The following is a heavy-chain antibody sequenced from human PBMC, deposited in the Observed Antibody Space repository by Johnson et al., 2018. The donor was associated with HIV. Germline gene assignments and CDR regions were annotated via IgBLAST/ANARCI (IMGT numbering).Heavy chain of an antibody. V-gene: IGHV3-53*01. CDR1: GFTVSSNY. J-gene: IGHJ3*02. D-gene: IGHD6-6*01. Sequence: VQLVESGGTLIQPGGSLRLSCAVSGFTVSSNYMSWVRQAPGKGLEWVSTVYSGGSTYYADSVKGRFTISRDNSKNTLYLQMNSLRAEDTAVYYCSSTIAARGAFDIWGLGTMVTVSS. CDR2: VYSGGST. CDR3: SSTIAARGAFDI.